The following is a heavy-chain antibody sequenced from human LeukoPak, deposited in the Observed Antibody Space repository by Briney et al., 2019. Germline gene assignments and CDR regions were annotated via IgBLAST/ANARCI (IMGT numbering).Heavy chain of an antibody. J-gene: IGHJ3*02. CDR2: IYHSGST. CDR3: ARGRAVTDDAFDI. D-gene: IGHD4-17*01. V-gene: IGHV4-34*01. CDR1: GGSFSGYY. Sequence: PSETLSLTCAVYGGSFSGYYWSWIRQPPGKGLEWIGYIYHSGSTYYNPSLKSRVTISVDRSKNQFSLKLSSVTAADTAVYYCARGRAVTDDAFDIWGQGTMVTVSS.